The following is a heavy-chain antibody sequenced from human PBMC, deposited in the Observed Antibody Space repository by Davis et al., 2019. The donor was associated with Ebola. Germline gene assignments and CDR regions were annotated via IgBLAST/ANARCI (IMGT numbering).Heavy chain of an antibody. CDR3: ARLNYYDSSGYVFDY. D-gene: IGHD3-22*01. CDR2: IYHSGST. Sequence: MPSETLSLTCAVYGGSFSGYYWSWIRQPPGKGLEWIGEIYHSGSTNYNPSLKSRVTISVDTSKNQFSLKLSSVTAADTAVYYCARLNYYDSSGYVFDYWGQGTLVTVSS. CDR1: GGSFSGYY. J-gene: IGHJ4*02. V-gene: IGHV4-34*01.